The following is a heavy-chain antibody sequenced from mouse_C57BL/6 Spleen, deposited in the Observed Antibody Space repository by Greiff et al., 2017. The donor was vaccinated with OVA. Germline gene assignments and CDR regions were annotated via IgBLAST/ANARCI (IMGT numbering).Heavy chain of an antibody. D-gene: IGHD4-1*01. Sequence: VKLQQPGAELVKPGASVKLSCKASGYTFTSYWMHWVKQRPGQGLEWIGMIHPNSGSTNYNEKFKSKATLTVDKSSSTAYMQLSSLTSEDSAVYYCARDWDGNYYAMDYWGQGTSVTVSS. CDR1: GYTFTSYW. J-gene: IGHJ4*01. CDR3: ARDWDGNYYAMDY. CDR2: IHPNSGST. V-gene: IGHV1-64*01.